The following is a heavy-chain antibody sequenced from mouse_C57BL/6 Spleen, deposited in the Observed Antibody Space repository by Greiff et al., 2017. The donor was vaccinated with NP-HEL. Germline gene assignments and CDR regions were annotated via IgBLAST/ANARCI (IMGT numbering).Heavy chain of an antibody. CDR3: ARDSSGIYAMDY. Sequence: QVQLKESGPELVKPGASVKISCKASGYAFSSSWMNWVKQRPGKGLEWIGRIYPGDGDTNYNGKFKGKATLTADKSSSTAYMQLSSLTSEDSAVYFCARDSSGIYAMDYWGQGTSVTVSS. CDR2: IYPGDGDT. J-gene: IGHJ4*01. V-gene: IGHV1-82*01. D-gene: IGHD3-2*02. CDR1: GYAFSSSW.